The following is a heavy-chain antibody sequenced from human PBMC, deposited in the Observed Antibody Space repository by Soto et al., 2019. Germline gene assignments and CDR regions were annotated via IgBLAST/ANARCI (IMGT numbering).Heavy chain of an antibody. J-gene: IGHJ6*02. Sequence: QVQLVQSGAEVKKPGASVKVSCKASGFTFTIYGIAWVRQAPRQGLEWMGWINPYNANTNYAQKFQGRVTMTTDTSTXTGYMELRSLGSDDTAVYYCARVVAAAPVYYGMDVWGQGTTVTVSS. CDR2: INPYNANT. CDR1: GFTFTIYG. CDR3: ARVVAAAPVYYGMDV. D-gene: IGHD2-15*01. V-gene: IGHV1-18*01.